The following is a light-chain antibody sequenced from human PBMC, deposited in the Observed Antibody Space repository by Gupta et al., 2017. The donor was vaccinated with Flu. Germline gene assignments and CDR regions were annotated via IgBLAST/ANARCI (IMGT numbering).Light chain of an antibody. CDR3: LSYVDGGTLV. J-gene: IGLJ3*02. CDR2: EAD. Sequence: QSALTQPASVSGSPGQSITISCTGSTNNIGTYNLVSWYQQHTGNVPKLIIYEADKRPSGISLRFSASRSGNTASLTISGLQAEDEADYYCLSYVDGGTLVFDGGTKVTVL. CDR1: TNNIGTYNL. V-gene: IGLV2-23*01.